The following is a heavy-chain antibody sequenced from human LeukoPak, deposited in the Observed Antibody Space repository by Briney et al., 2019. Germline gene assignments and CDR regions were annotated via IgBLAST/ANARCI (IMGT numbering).Heavy chain of an antibody. D-gene: IGHD5-12*01. CDR2: IYYSGST. V-gene: IGHV4-39*01. CDR1: GGSISSSSYY. Sequence: SETLSLTCTVSGGSISSSSYYWGWIRQPPGKGLEWIGSIYYSGSTYYNPSLKSRVTISVDTSKNQFSLKLSSVTAADTAVYYCATWGVATNYFDYWGQGTLVTVSS. CDR3: ATWGVATNYFDY. J-gene: IGHJ4*02.